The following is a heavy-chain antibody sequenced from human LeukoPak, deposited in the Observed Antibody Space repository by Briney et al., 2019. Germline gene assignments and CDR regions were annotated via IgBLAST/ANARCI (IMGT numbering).Heavy chain of an antibody. CDR1: GGTFSSYA. D-gene: IGHD2-15*01. J-gene: IGHJ6*03. V-gene: IGHV1-69*13. CDR2: IIPIFGTA. Sequence: SVKVSCKASGGTFSSYAISWVRQAPGQGLEWMGGIIPIFGTANYAQKFQGRVTITADESTSTAYMELSSLRSEDTAVYYCARMEVIRYCSGGSCYYYYYMDVWGKGTTVTVSS. CDR3: ARMEVIRYCSGGSCYYYYYMDV.